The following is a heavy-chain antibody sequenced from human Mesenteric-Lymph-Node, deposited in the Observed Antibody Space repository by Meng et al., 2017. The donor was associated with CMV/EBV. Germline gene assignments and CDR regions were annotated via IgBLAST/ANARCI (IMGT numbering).Heavy chain of an antibody. V-gene: IGHV2-5*01. CDR2: IYWNDDK. D-gene: IGHD2-8*01. J-gene: IGHJ4*02. Sequence: CTFSGFSLTTSGVGVGWVRQPPGKALEWLALIYWNDDKRYSPSLKSRLTITKDTSKNQVVLTMTNMDPVDTATYYCARRGYEWYFDYWGQGTLVTVSS. CDR3: ARRGYEWYFDY. CDR1: GFSLTTSGVG.